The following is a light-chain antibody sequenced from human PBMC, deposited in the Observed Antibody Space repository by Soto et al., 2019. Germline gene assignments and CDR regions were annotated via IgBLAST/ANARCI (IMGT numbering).Light chain of an antibody. CDR1: QDITNY. CDR3: QQYNNFPLT. V-gene: IGKV1-33*01. Sequence: DIQMTQSPSSLSAPVGDSVTITCQASQDITNYLNWYQQKPGKAPKLLIFDASNLETGVPSRFSGSGSGTDFAFTIGSLQSEDVATYYCQQYNNFPLTFGGGTKVDIK. J-gene: IGKJ4*01. CDR2: DAS.